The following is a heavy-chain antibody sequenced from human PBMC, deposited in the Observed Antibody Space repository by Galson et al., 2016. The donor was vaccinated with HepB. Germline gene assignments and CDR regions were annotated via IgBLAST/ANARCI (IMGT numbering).Heavy chain of an antibody. CDR1: GYTFTSYG. Sequence: SVKVSCKASGYTFTSYGISWVRQAPGQGLEWMGWISAYSRKTEYAQKFQGRLTMTTDTSTSTAYMELTSLRSGDTAVYYCARDDGISGWDAVRTMNHFDYGCQGTLVPVSS. J-gene: IGHJ4*02. V-gene: IGHV1-18*01. D-gene: IGHD6-19*01. CDR3: ARDDGISGWDAVRTMNHFDY. CDR2: ISAYSRKT.